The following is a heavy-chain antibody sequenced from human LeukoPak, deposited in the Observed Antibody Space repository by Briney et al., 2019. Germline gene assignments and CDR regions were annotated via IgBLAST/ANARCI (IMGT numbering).Heavy chain of an antibody. D-gene: IGHD3-10*01. V-gene: IGHV1-18*01. CDR2: ISAYNGNT. CDR3: AREHPYYYGSGSYSRDAFDI. Sequence: VASVKVSCKASGYTFTSYGISWVRQAPGQGLEWMGWISAYNGNTNYAQKLQGGVTMTTDTSTSTAYMELRSLRSDDTAVYYCAREHPYYYGSGSYSRDAFDIWGQGTMVTVSS. J-gene: IGHJ3*02. CDR1: GYTFTSYG.